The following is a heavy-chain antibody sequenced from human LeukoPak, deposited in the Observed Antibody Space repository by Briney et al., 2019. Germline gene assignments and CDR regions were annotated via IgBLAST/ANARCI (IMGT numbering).Heavy chain of an antibody. V-gene: IGHV3-74*01. J-gene: IGHJ4*02. D-gene: IGHD4-17*01. Sequence: GGSLRLSCAASGFTSSSYWMHWVRQAPGKGLVWVSRINSDGSSTSYADSVKGRFTISRDNAKNTLYLQMNSLRAEDTAVYYCARDRVYGDLLDYWGQGTLVTVSS. CDR2: INSDGSST. CDR1: GFTSSSYW. CDR3: ARDRVYGDLLDY.